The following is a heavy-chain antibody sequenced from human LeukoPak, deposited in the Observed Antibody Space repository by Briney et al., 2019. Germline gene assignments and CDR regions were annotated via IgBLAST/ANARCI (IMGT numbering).Heavy chain of an antibody. CDR2: VSRTGSTK. Sequence: GGSLRLSCVASGFTFSSFALDWVRQAPGRGLEWISVVSRTGSTKYYADSVKGRFTVSRDNSKNTVYLQMNSLRVDDSAVYYCAKLKNSPGYSSLDQWGQGTLVTVSS. CDR1: GFTFSSFA. D-gene: IGHD2-15*01. V-gene: IGHV3-23*01. J-gene: IGHJ4*02. CDR3: AKLKNSPGYSSLDQ.